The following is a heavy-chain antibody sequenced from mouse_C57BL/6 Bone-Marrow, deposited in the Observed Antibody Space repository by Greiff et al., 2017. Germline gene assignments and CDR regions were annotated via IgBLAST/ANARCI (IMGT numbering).Heavy chain of an antibody. CDR3: ARRHWAWFAY. D-gene: IGHD4-1*01. CDR1: GFTFSSYG. Sequence: EVKLVESGGDLVKPGGSLKLSCAASGFTFSSYGMSWVRQTPDKRLEWVATISSGGSYTYYPDSVKGRFTISRDNAKNTLYLQMSSLKSEDTAVYYCARRHWAWFAYWGQGTLVTVSA. J-gene: IGHJ3*01. CDR2: ISSGGSYT. V-gene: IGHV5-6*02.